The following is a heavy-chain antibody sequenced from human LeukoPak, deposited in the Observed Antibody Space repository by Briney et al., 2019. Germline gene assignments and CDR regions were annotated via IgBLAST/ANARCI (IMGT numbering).Heavy chain of an antibody. V-gene: IGHV4-34*01. CDR2: INHSGST. J-gene: IGHJ4*02. Sequence: SETLSLTCAVYGGSFSGYYWSWIRQPPGKGLEWIGEINHSGSTNYNPSLKSRVTISVGTSKNQFSLKLSSVTAADTAVYYCARRRVVPAAPFDYWGQGTLVTVSS. D-gene: IGHD2-2*01. CDR1: GGSFSGYY. CDR3: ARRRVVPAAPFDY.